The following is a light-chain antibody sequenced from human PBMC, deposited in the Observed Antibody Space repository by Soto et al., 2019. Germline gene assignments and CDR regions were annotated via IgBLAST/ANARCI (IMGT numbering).Light chain of an antibody. CDR1: RSEVFAYNY. CDR2: EVS. J-gene: IGLJ1*01. CDR3: TSYAGTYSFFYV. Sequence: SVLTQPPPPAGSPWQSVTISSTGTRSEVFAYNYVSWYQQLPGKAPKLIIYEVSKRPSGVPDRFSGSKSGNTTSLTVSGLQAEDEADYYCTSYAGTYSFFYVFGTGTKVTVL. V-gene: IGLV2-8*01.